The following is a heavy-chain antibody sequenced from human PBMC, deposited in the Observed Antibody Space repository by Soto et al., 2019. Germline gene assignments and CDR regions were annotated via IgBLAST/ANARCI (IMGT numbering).Heavy chain of an antibody. V-gene: IGHV3-7*01. CDR1: GFTFSSYW. CDR3: ARDMGYDSSGSDFDY. J-gene: IGHJ4*02. D-gene: IGHD3-22*01. Sequence: GGSLRLSCAASGFTFSSYWMSWVRQAPGKGLEWVANIKQDGSEKYYVDSVKGRFTISRDNAKNSLYLQMNSLRAEDTAVYYCARDMGYDSSGSDFDYWGQGTLVTVSS. CDR2: IKQDGSEK.